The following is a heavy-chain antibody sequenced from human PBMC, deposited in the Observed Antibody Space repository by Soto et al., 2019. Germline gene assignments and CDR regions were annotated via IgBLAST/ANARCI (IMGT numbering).Heavy chain of an antibody. CDR1: GYSFTRYW. CDR3: ARRNDYGDCRGVYFDN. J-gene: IGHJ4*02. D-gene: IGHD4-17*01. Sequence: GESLKISCKASGYSFTRYWIAWVRQMPGKGLEWMASIYPADSDTTYSPSFEGQVTISADKSISTAYLQWSSLKASDTAMYYCARRNDYGDCRGVYFDNWGQGTLVTVSS. V-gene: IGHV5-51*01. CDR2: IYPADSDT.